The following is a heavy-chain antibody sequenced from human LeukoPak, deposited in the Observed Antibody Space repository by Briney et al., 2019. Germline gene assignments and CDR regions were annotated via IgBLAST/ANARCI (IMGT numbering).Heavy chain of an antibody. CDR3: AKFGIRGCSSSTRCYTSFFYYGMDV. D-gene: IGHD2-2*02. CDR1: GYSFHDYW. J-gene: IGHJ6*04. CDR2: IFHHDSDT. V-gene: IGHV5-51*01. Sequence: SLQISCKGSGYSFHDYWIGWVCQMPGKGPELMGRIFHHDSDTKYSPSFKGQVTISVDKSISTAYLQWSSLTVSDTAIYYCAKFGIRGCSSSTRCYTSFFYYGMDVWGEGTTVTVPS.